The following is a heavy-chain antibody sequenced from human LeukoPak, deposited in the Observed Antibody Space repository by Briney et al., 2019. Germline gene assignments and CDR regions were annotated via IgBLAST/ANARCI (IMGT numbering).Heavy chain of an antibody. Sequence: SETLSLTCTVSGGSISSSSYYWGWIRQPPGKGLEWIGSIYHSGSTYYNPSLKSRVTISVDTSKNQFSLKLSSVTAADTAVYYCARDPLGSSGYYFGFDYWGQGTLVTVSS. CDR3: ARDPLGSSGYYFGFDY. J-gene: IGHJ4*02. V-gene: IGHV4-39*07. CDR1: GGSISSSSYY. CDR2: IYHSGST. D-gene: IGHD3-22*01.